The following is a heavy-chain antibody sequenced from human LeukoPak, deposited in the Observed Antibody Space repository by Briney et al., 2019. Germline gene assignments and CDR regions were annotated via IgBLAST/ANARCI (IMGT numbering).Heavy chain of an antibody. CDR2: IYYSGST. CDR3: ARTLINYGSPFDP. D-gene: IGHD3-10*01. V-gene: IGHV4-59*01. CDR1: GGSISSYY. J-gene: IGHJ5*02. Sequence: PSETLSLTCTVSGGSISSYYWSWIRQPPGKGLEWIGYIYYSGSTNYNPSLKSRVTISVDTSKNQFSLKLSSVTAADTAVYYCARTLINYGSPFDPWAREPWSPSPQ.